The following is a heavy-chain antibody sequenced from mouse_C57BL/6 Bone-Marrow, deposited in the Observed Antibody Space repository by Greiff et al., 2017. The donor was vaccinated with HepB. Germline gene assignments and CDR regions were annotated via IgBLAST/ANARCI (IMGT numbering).Heavy chain of an antibody. CDR1: GYTFTDYY. D-gene: IGHD3-2*02. Sequence: EVQLQQSGPELVKPGASVKISCKASGYTFTDYYMNWVKQSHGKSLEWIGDINPNNGGTSYNQKFKGKATLTVDKSSSTAYMELRSLTSEDSAVYYCARGTAQGVDYWGQGTTLTVSS. CDR3: ARGTAQGVDY. V-gene: IGHV1-26*01. J-gene: IGHJ2*01. CDR2: INPNNGGT.